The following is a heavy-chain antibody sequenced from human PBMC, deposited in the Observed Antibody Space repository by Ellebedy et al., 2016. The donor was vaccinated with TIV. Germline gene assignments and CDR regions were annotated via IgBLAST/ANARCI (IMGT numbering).Heavy chain of an antibody. D-gene: IGHD6-13*01. CDR3: AREIGRQAVADTP. J-gene: IGHJ5*02. V-gene: IGHV1-46*01. CDR2: INPSGGST. CDR1: GYTFTSYY. Sequence: ASVKVSXXASGYTFTSYYMHWVRQAPGQGLEWMGMINPSGGSTSYAQKFQGRVTMTRDTSTSTVHMELSDLRSDDTAVYYCAREIGRQAVADTPWGQGTLVTVSS.